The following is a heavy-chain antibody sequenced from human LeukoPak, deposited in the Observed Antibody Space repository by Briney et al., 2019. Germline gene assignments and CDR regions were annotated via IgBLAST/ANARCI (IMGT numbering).Heavy chain of an antibody. CDR2: IYYSGST. Sequence: PSETLSLTCTVSGGSISSSSYYWGWIRQPPGKGLEWIGSIYYSGSTYYNPSLKSRVTISVDTSKNQFSLKLSSVTAADTAVYYCARDSDYDSSGYYPLGWFDPWGQGTLVTVSS. CDR3: ARDSDYDSSGYYPLGWFDP. CDR1: GGSISSSSYY. V-gene: IGHV4-39*07. D-gene: IGHD3-22*01. J-gene: IGHJ5*02.